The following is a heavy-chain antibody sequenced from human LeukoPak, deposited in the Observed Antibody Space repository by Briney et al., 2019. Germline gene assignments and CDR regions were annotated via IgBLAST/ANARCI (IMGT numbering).Heavy chain of an antibody. J-gene: IGHJ5*02. Sequence: GRSLRLSCAASGFTFSNYAMHWVRQAPGKGLEWVAVISYDGSNKYYADSVKARFTISRDNSKNTVYLEMSSLRAEDTAVYYCVREVSAWPKNWFDPWGQGTLVTVSS. D-gene: IGHD3-3*01. V-gene: IGHV3-30-3*01. CDR3: VREVSAWPKNWFDP. CDR1: GFTFSNYA. CDR2: ISYDGSNK.